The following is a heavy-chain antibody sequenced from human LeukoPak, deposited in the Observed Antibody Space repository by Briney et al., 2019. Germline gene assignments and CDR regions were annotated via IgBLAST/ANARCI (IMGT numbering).Heavy chain of an antibody. CDR3: TRAYWIGFHFDS. CDR1: GGSISSGDYF. D-gene: IGHD3-3*01. Sequence: SETLSLTCIVSGGSISSGDYFWTWIRQPPGKGLEYIGYIYYSGTTYYNPSLKSRITMSVDMSANQFSLRLTSVSAADTAVYYCTRAYWIGFHFDSWGRGILVSVSS. V-gene: IGHV4-30-4*01. J-gene: IGHJ4*02. CDR2: IYYSGTT.